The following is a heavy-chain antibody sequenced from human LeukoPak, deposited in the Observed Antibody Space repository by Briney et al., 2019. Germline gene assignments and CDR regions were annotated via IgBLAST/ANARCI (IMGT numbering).Heavy chain of an antibody. J-gene: IGHJ4*02. CDR3: ARAPYDYGGWRYYFDY. V-gene: IGHV3-53*01. CDR2: IYSSGTT. Sequence: GGSLRLSCAASGFAVSTSYMNWVRQAPGTGLEWVSVIYSSGTTYYADSVKGRFTISRDTSQNTLYLQMNSLRAEDTAVYYCARAPYDYGGWRYYFDYWGQGTLVTVTS. CDR1: GFAVSTSY. D-gene: IGHD4-23*01.